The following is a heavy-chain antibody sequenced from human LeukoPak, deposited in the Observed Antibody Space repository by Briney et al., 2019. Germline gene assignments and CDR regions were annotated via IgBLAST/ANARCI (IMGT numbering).Heavy chain of an antibody. CDR1: GYTFTSYD. Sequence: ASVKVSCKASGYTFTSYDINWMRQATGQGLEWMGWMNPNSGNTGYAQKFQGRVTMTRNTSISTAYMELSSLRSEDTAVYYCARGYPNPVDYGDYWDSYYYYYMGVWGKGTTVTISS. J-gene: IGHJ6*03. V-gene: IGHV1-8*01. CDR2: MNPNSGNT. CDR3: ARGYPNPVDYGDYWDSYYYYYMGV. D-gene: IGHD4-17*01.